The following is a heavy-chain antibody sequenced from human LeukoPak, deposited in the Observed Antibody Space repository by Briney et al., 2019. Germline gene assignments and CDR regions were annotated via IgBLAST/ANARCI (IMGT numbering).Heavy chain of an antibody. CDR3: ARGARRWLQFKTSAGFDL. CDR2: INISGGSR. J-gene: IGHJ4*02. Sequence: ASVKVSCKASGYTFTSYDMHWVRQAPGQGLEWMGIINISGGSRSYAQKFQGRLTTTRETSTRTVYMELNSLRSEDTAVYYCARGARRWLQFKTSAGFDLWGQGTLVTVSS. CDR1: GYTFTSYD. D-gene: IGHD5-24*01. V-gene: IGHV1-46*01.